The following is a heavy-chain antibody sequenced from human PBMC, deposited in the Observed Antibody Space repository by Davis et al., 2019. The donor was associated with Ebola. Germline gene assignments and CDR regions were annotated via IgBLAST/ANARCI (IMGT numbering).Heavy chain of an antibody. CDR1: GFAFSSYA. D-gene: IGHD6-19*01. J-gene: IGHJ6*02. V-gene: IGHV3-30-3*01. CDR2: ISYDGSNK. CDR3: ARDLFPDSGRYDCGMDV. Sequence: GESLKISCAASGFAFSSYAMSWVRQAPGKGLEWVVVISYDGSNKYYADSVKGRSTISRDNSKNTLYLQMNSLRAEDTAVYYCARDLFPDSGRYDCGMDVWGQGTTVTVSS.